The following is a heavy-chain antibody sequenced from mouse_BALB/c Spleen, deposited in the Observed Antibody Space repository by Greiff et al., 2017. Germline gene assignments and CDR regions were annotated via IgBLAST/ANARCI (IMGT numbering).Heavy chain of an antibody. J-gene: IGHJ3*01. CDR1: GFTFSSYT. D-gene: IGHD1-3*01. CDR3: ARHSSGNSRAY. Sequence: EVKLMESGGGLVQPGGSLKLSCAASGFTFSSYTMSWVRQTPEKRLEWVAYISNGGGSTYYPDTVKGRFTISRDNAKNTLYLQMSSLKSEDTAMYYCARHSSGNSRAYWGQGTLVTVSA. CDR2: ISNGGGST. V-gene: IGHV5-12-2*01.